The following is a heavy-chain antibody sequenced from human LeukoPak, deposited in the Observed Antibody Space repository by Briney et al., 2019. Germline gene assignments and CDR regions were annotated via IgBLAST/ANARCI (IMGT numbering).Heavy chain of an antibody. V-gene: IGHV4-34*01. CDR3: ARRYYYNLGSFPFDF. Sequence: KPSETLSLTCAVYGGSFSGYYWSWIRQPPGKGLEWIGEINHSGSTNYNPSLKSRVTISEDTSKNQFYLNLSSVTAADTAVYYCARRYYYNLGSFPFDFWGQGTLVTVSS. J-gene: IGHJ4*02. CDR1: GGSFSGYY. CDR2: INHSGST. D-gene: IGHD3-10*01.